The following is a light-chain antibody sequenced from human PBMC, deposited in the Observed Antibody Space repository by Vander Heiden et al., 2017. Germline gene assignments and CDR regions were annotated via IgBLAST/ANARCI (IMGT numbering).Light chain of an antibody. V-gene: IGKV1-9*01. Sequence: DIQLTQSPSFLSASVGDRVTITCRASQGISSYLAWYQQKPGKAPKLLIYAASTLQSGVPSRFSGSGYGTEFTLTISSLQPEDFAPYYCQQLNSYLSITFGQGTLLEIK. CDR2: AAS. J-gene: IGKJ5*01. CDR1: QGISSY. CDR3: QQLNSYLSIT.